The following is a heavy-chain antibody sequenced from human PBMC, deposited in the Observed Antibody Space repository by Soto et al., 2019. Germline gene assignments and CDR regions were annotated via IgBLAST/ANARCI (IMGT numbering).Heavy chain of an antibody. CDR2: IYRDDDK. Sequence: QITLKESGPTLVKPTQTLTLTCTVSGFSLTTNGVGVGWFRQPPGKALEWLALIYRDDDKRYRPSLKRRVTITKDNTKNRVVLTVTNMDPVDTATYYCAHTVARGAYWETFNYWGQGTLVAVSS. CDR1: GFSLTTNGVG. J-gene: IGHJ4*02. V-gene: IGHV2-5*02. CDR3: AHTVARGAYWETFNY. D-gene: IGHD1-26*01.